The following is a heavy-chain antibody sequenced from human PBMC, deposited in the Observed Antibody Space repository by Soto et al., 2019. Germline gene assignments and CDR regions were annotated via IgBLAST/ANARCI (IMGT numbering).Heavy chain of an antibody. CDR2: ISSSSSTI. V-gene: IGHV3-48*01. CDR1: GFTFSSYS. CDR3: ANPGRHLWELSPRGY. J-gene: IGHJ4*02. D-gene: IGHD3-16*02. Sequence: EVQLVESGGGLVQPGGSLRLSCAASGFTFSSYSMNWVRQAPGKGLEWVSYISSSSSTIYYADSVKGRFTISRDNAKNSLYLQMNSLRAEDTAVYYCANPGRHLWELSPRGYWGQGTLVTVSS.